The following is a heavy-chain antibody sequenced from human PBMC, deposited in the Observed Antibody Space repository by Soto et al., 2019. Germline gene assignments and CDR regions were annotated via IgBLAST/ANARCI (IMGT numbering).Heavy chain of an antibody. J-gene: IGHJ4*02. CDR1: GFTFSSYA. CDR3: PQGPIFGVENIYDY. CDR2: MSGAGRSS. D-gene: IGHD3-3*01. Sequence: DVQLLESGGDLVQPGGSLRLSCAASGFTFSSYAMSWVRQAPGKGLEWVSSMSGAGRSSYDADSVKGRFTITRDNSKNTPYMQMNNLRAEDTHLYYCPQGPIFGVENIYDYWGQGPLVTVSS. V-gene: IGHV3-23*01.